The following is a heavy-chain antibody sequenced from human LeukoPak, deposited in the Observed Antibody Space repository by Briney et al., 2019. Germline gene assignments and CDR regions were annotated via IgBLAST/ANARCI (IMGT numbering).Heavy chain of an antibody. CDR2: INHSGST. D-gene: IGHD3-9*01. Sequence: PSETLSLTCAVYGGSFSGYYWSWIRQPPGKGLEWIGEINHSGSTNYNPSLKSRVTISVDTSKNQFSLKLSSVTAADTAVYYCARGGQYYDILTGYYTGRVPFDYWGQGTLVTVSS. CDR3: ARGGQYYDILTGYYTGRVPFDY. V-gene: IGHV4-34*01. CDR1: GGSFSGYY. J-gene: IGHJ4*02.